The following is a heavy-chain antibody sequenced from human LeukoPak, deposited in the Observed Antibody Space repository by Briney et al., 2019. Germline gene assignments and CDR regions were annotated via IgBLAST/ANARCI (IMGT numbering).Heavy chain of an antibody. CDR3: ARAAGSSSWTYYYYYYGMDV. V-gene: IGHV4-4*02. CDR2: IYHSGST. D-gene: IGHD6-13*01. J-gene: IGHJ6*02. Sequence: PSGTLSLTCAVSGGSISSSNWWSWVRQPPGKGLEWIGEIYHSGSTNYNPSLKSRVTISVDKSKNQFSLKLSSVTAADTAVYYCARAAGSSSWTYYYYYYGMDVWGQGTTVTVSS. CDR1: GGSISSSNW.